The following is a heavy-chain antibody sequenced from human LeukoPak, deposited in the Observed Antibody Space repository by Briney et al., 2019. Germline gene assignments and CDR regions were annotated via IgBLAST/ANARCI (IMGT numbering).Heavy chain of an antibody. CDR2: IKEGGSEK. V-gene: IGHV3-7*01. CDR3: AQEGN. Sequence: GGSLRLSCVASGSSFTANWMSWVRQAPGKGPEWVASIKEGGSEKYYGDSVGGRFTISRDNAKNSLYLQMNSLRVEDTAVYYCAQEGNWGQGTLVTVSS. CDR1: GSSFTANW. J-gene: IGHJ4*02.